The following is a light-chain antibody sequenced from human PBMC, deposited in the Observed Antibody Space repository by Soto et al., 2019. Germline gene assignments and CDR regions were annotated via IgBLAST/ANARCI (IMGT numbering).Light chain of an antibody. V-gene: IGKV3-15*01. Sequence: IVMTQSPATLSVSPGERATLSCRASQSVSSNLAWYQQTRGQSPRLLMFDASTRAPGIPARFSGSGSGTEFTLTISSLQSEDSAIYYCQQYNNWPRTFGQGTKVDIK. CDR2: DAS. J-gene: IGKJ1*01. CDR3: QQYNNWPRT. CDR1: QSVSSN.